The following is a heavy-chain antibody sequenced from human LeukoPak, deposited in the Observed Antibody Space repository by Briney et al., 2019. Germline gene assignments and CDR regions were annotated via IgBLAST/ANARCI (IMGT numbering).Heavy chain of an antibody. J-gene: IGHJ4*02. CDR1: GFTFSSYA. CDR3: AKDGNWNGVY. Sequence: QSGGSLRLSCAASGFTFSSYAMSWVRQAPGKGLEWVSAICGSDNSTYYADSVKGRFTISRDNSKNTLYLQMNSLRAEDTAVYYCAKDGNWNGVYWGQGTLVTVSS. CDR2: ICGSDNST. V-gene: IGHV3-23*01. D-gene: IGHD1-20*01.